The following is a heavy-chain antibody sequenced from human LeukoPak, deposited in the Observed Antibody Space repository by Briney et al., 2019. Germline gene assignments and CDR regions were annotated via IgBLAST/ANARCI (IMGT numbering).Heavy chain of an antibody. Sequence: SETLSLTCGVSGGSVTSGSYYWSWIRQPAGKGLEWIGRISTSGSTNYNPSLKSRVTMSLDTSKNQFSLKLNSLTAADTAVYYCARGAALAIDYWGQGALVTVSS. D-gene: IGHD2-15*01. J-gene: IGHJ4*02. CDR1: GGSVTSGSYY. CDR3: ARGAALAIDY. CDR2: ISTSGST. V-gene: IGHV4-61*02.